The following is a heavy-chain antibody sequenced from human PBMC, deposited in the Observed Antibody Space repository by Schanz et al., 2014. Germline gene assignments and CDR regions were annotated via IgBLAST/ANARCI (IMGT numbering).Heavy chain of an antibody. J-gene: IGHJ4*02. V-gene: IGHV3-30*18. D-gene: IGHD2-2*01. CDR1: GFTLSNSD. CDR3: AKDSTHIDIVLVPTAIDY. CDR2: MSYDGSIK. Sequence: QVQLVESGGGVVQPGRSLRLSCAASGFTLSNSDMHWVRQGTGKGLEWVAAMSYDGSIKYYGDSVKGRFTISRDNSKNTLYLHMNTLRSEDTAVYYCAKDSTHIDIVLVPTAIDYWGQGTLVTVSS.